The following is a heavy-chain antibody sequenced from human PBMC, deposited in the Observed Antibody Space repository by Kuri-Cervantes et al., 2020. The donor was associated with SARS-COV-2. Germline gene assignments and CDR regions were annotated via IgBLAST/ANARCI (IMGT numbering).Heavy chain of an antibody. V-gene: IGHV1-18*01. CDR3: ARGWSGYSLYYFDY. J-gene: IGHJ4*02. Sequence: TCKASGYTFTSYGISWVRQAPGQGLEWMGWISAYNGNTNYAQKLQGRVTMTTDTSTSTAYMELRSLRSDDTAVYYCARGWSGYSLYYFDYWGQGTLVTVSS. D-gene: IGHD3-3*01. CDR1: GYTFTSYG. CDR2: ISAYNGNT.